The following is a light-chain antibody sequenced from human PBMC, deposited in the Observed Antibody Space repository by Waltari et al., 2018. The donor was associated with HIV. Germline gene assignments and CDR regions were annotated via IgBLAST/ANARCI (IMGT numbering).Light chain of an antibody. Sequence: QSVLTQPPSASGTPGQRVTISCSGSSSNIGSNTVNWYEQLPGTAPKLLIYGDNQRPSGVPGRFSGSKSGTSASLAISGLQSEDEADYYCATWDESLNGLYVFGPGTKVTVL. J-gene: IGLJ1*01. V-gene: IGLV1-44*01. CDR3: ATWDESLNGLYV. CDR1: SSNIGSNT. CDR2: GDN.